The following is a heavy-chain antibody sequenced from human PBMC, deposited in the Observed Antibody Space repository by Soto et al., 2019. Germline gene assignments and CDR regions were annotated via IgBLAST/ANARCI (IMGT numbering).Heavy chain of an antibody. V-gene: IGHV3-74*01. J-gene: IGHJ4*02. Sequence: PGGSLRLSCAASGFTLSNHWMHWVRQAPGKGLVWVSRINSDGSTTTYADSVKGRFTISRDNAKNTLYLQMNSLRAEDTAVYYCARGKDPHNTRTYSYYDSSGQGTLVTVSS. D-gene: IGHD5-18*01. CDR1: GFTLSNHW. CDR3: ARGKDPHNTRTYSYYDS. CDR2: INSDGSTT.